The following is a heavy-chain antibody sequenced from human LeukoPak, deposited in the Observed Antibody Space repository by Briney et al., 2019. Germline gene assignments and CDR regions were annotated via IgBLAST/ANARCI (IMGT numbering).Heavy chain of an antibody. Sequence: ASVKVSCKASGYTFTSFGISWVRQAPGQGLEWMGWINTNTKNPTYAQGFTGRFVFSLDTSVSTAYLQISSLKVEDTAVYYCARKIAAADLWGQGTLVTVSS. CDR1: GYTFTSFG. V-gene: IGHV7-4-1*02. D-gene: IGHD6-13*01. J-gene: IGHJ4*02. CDR2: INTNTKNP. CDR3: ARKIAAADL.